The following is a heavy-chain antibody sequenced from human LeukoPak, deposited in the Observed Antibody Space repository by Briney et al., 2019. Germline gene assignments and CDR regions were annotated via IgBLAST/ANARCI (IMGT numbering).Heavy chain of an antibody. CDR3: SRSAYYDGSGNYYDY. V-gene: IGHV3-23*01. D-gene: IGHD3-22*01. J-gene: IGHJ4*02. CDR2: ISYSGGDYT. CDR1: GFTFSNYA. Sequence: GGSLRLSCAASGFTFSNYAMNWVRQAPGKGLEWVSSISYSGGDYTYYADSVKGRFTISRDNAKNTLYLQMNGLRAEDTAVYYCSRSAYYDGSGNYYDYWGQGTLVTVSS.